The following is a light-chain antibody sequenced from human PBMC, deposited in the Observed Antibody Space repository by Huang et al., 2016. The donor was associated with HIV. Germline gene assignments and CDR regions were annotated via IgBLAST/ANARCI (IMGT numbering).Light chain of an antibody. Sequence: IQLTQSPSSLSASVGDRVTIACRASQDIGTYLNWFQQKPGRPPRILISDVSSLHTGIPSRFIGSGSGTEFTLTIRGLQFDDFATYFCQQSYSALITFCQGTRLEIK. J-gene: IGKJ5*01. CDR2: DVS. V-gene: IGKV1-39*01. CDR3: QQSYSALIT. CDR1: QDIGTY.